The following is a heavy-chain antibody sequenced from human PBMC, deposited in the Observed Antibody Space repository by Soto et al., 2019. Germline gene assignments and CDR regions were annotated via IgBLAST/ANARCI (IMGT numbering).Heavy chain of an antibody. J-gene: IGHJ4*02. CDR2: ISGHNGVT. CDR3: ARDQGGYATFHD. V-gene: IGHV1-18*04. D-gene: IGHD5-12*01. CDR1: GYTFTSSG. Sequence: QVQLVQSGPEVKKPEASVKVSCKTSGYTFTSSGISWVRQAPGQGHEWMGWISGHNGVTNFAQNFQDRVTLTLDSSTTTAYMEVRSLSFADTAIYYCARDQGGYATFHDWGQGTLVTVSS.